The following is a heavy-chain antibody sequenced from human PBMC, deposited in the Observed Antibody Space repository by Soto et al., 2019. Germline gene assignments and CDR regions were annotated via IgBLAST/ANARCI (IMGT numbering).Heavy chain of an antibody. D-gene: IGHD2-15*01. CDR1: GGSISSSNW. J-gene: IGHJ3*02. V-gene: IGHV4-4*02. CDR3: ARDWNWNYEGCSGGSCYPDAFDI. Sequence: PSETLSLTCAVSGGSISSSNWWSWVRQPPGKGLEWIGEIYHSGSTNYNPSLKSRVTISVDKSKNQFSLKLSSVTAADTAVYYCARDWNWNYEGCSGGSCYPDAFDIWGQGTMVTVSS. CDR2: IYHSGST.